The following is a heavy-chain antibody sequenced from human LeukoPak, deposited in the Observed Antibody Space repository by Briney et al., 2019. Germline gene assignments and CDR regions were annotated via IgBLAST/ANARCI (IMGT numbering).Heavy chain of an antibody. CDR2: ISSGGSTT. CDR3: ARSSFSMVRGVNWFGP. J-gene: IGHJ5*02. Sequence: PGGSLRLSCAASGFTFGDYYMSWIRQAPGKGLEWVSYISSGGSTTYYADSVKGRFTISRDDAKNSLYLQMNSLRAEDTALYYCARSSFSMVRGVNWFGPWGQGTLVTVSS. D-gene: IGHD3-10*01. CDR1: GFTFGDYY. V-gene: IGHV3-11*04.